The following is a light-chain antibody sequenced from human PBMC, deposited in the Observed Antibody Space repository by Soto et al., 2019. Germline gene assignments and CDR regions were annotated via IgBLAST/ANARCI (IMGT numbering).Light chain of an antibody. CDR3: SSYTRSSTYV. J-gene: IGLJ1*01. Sequence: QSALTQPASVSGSPGQSITISCTGTSTDIGRYNYVSWYQQHPGKAPKLMIYDVSNRPSGVSNRFSGSKSGNTASLTISGLQAEDEADYYCSSYTRSSTYVFGTGTK. CDR1: STDIGRYNY. V-gene: IGLV2-14*03. CDR2: DVS.